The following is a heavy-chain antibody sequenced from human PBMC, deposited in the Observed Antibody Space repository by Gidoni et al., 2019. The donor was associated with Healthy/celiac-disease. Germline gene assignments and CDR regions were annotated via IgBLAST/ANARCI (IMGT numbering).Heavy chain of an antibody. CDR2: IWYDGSNK. D-gene: IGHD3-16*01. CDR3: ARVSEPRFMIEGGFDY. V-gene: IGHV3-33*01. J-gene: IGHJ4*02. Sequence: GLEWVAVIWYDGSNKYYADSVKGRFTISRDNSKNTLYLQMNSLRAEDTAVYYCARVSEPRFMIEGGFDYWGQGTLVTVSS.